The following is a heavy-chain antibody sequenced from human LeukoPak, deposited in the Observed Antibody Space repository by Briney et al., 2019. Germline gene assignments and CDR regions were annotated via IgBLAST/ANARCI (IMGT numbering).Heavy chain of an antibody. J-gene: IGHJ6*04. Sequence: GGSLRLSCVASGFTFSTYGMSWVRQAPGKGLEWVSDISSSGSTIYYADSVKGRFTISRDNAKNSLYLQMNSLRAEDTAVYYCAELGITMIGGVWGKGTTVTISS. V-gene: IGHV3-48*03. CDR1: GFTFSTYG. D-gene: IGHD3-10*02. CDR3: AELGITMIGGV. CDR2: ISSSGSTI.